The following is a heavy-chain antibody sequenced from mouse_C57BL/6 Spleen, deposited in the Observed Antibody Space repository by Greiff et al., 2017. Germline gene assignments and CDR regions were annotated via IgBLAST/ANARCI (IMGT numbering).Heavy chain of an antibody. V-gene: IGHV14-4*01. Sequence: VHVKQSGAELVRPGASVTLSCTASGFNIKDDYMHWVKQRPEQGLEWIGWIDPENGDTEYASKFQGKATITADTSSNTAYLPLSSLTSEDTAVYYCTTVIYYGNLFAYWGQGTLVTVSA. CDR2: IDPENGDT. CDR1: GFNIKDDY. J-gene: IGHJ3*01. CDR3: TTVIYYGNLFAY. D-gene: IGHD2-1*01.